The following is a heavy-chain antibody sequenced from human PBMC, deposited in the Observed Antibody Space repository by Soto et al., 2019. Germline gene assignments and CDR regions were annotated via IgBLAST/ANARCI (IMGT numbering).Heavy chain of an antibody. CDR2: INYSGST. CDR1: GGSISSSGYY. D-gene: IGHD2-15*01. Sequence: SETLSLTCTVSGGSISSSGYYWGWIRQPPGKGLEWIGSINYSGSTYYNPSLKSRVTISVDTSKNQFSLKLSSVTAADTAVYYCARGRGVEGSLVVVAATNAFDIWGQGTMVTVSS. CDR3: ARGRGVEGSLVVVAATNAFDI. V-gene: IGHV4-39*01. J-gene: IGHJ3*02.